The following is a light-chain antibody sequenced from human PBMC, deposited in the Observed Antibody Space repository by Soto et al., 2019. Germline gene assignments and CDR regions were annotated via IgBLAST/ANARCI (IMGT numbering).Light chain of an antibody. Sequence: EIVLTQSPGTLSLSPGERATHSCRASQSISSNYLAWYQHKPGQAPRLLIYDTSTRATGVPARFSGSGSGTDFTLTISSLEPEDFALYYCQQRSNWPRTFGQGTKVDIK. CDR2: DTS. CDR3: QQRSNWPRT. CDR1: QSISSNY. J-gene: IGKJ1*01. V-gene: IGKV3D-20*02.